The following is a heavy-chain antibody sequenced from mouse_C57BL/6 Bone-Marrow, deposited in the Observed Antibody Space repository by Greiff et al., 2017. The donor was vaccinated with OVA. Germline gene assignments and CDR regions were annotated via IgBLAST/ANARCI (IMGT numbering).Heavy chain of an antibody. Sequence: VQLQQSGPELVKPGASVKIPCKASGYTFTDYNMDWVKQSHGKSLEWIGDINPNNGGTIYNQKFKGKATLTVDKSSSTAYMELRSLTSEDTAVYYCARYYCGSSSYAMDYWGQGTSVTVSS. J-gene: IGHJ4*01. CDR3: ARYYCGSSSYAMDY. CDR2: INPNNGGT. V-gene: IGHV1-18*01. D-gene: IGHD1-1*01. CDR1: GYTFTDYN.